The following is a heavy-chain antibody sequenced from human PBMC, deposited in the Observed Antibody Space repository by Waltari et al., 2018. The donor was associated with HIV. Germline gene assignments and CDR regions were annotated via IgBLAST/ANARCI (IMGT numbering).Heavy chain of an antibody. V-gene: IGHV1-69*08. Sequence: QVHLVQSGAEVKKPGSSVKVSCKASGGAFVSHSFTWVRQAPGQGFEWMGRAIPMFGTANYARKFQGRVTITADKSTTTAYMELNGLRIDDTAVYYCASARETMGVDFDSWGQGTLVTVS. D-gene: IGHD3-3*01. CDR1: GGAFVSHS. J-gene: IGHJ5*01. CDR3: ASARETMGVDFDS. CDR2: AIPMFGTA.